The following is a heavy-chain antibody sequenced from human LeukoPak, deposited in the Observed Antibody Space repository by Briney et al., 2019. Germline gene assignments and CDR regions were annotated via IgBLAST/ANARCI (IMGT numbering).Heavy chain of an antibody. CDR1: GYTFTVYY. V-gene: IGHV1-2*02. J-gene: IGHJ4*02. D-gene: IGHD1-26*01. CDR3: ARGIAGSFYY. Sequence: GASVTVSCTASGYTFTVYYIHWLRQAPGQGLERMGWIHPNNGGTSYAQKFQGRVTMTRDTSISTAYMELTTLTSDDTAVYYCARGIAGSFYYWGQGTEVTVSS. CDR2: IHPNNGGT.